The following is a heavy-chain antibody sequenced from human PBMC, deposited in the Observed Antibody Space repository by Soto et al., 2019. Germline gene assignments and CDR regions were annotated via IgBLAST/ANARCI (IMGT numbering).Heavy chain of an antibody. CDR2: IYYSGST. CDR1: GGSISSSSYY. D-gene: IGHD6-13*01. Sequence: PSETLSLTCTVSGGSISSSSYYWGWIRQPPGKGLEWTGSIYYSGSTYYNPSLKSRVTISVDTSKNQFSLKLSSVTAADTAVYYCARQGPRSSSGGASYYYGMDVWGQGTTVTVSS. CDR3: ARQGPRSSSGGASYYYGMDV. V-gene: IGHV4-39*01. J-gene: IGHJ6*02.